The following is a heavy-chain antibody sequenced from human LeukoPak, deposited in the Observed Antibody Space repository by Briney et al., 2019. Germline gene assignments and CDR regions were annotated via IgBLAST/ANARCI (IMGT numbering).Heavy chain of an antibody. CDR1: GGSISTSSYY. Sequence: SETLSLTCTVSGGSISTSSYYWGWIRQPPGKRLEWIGTIYYGGSTYYSPSLKNRVTISVDTSKNQFSLKLSSVTAADTAVYYCARDPPYSSSWQDAFDIWGQETMVTVSS. CDR2: IYYGGST. D-gene: IGHD6-13*01. CDR3: ARDPPYSSSWQDAFDI. J-gene: IGHJ3*02. V-gene: IGHV4-39*07.